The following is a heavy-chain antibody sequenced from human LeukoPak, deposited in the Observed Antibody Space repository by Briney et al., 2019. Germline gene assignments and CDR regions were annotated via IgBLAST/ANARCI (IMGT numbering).Heavy chain of an antibody. CDR1: GFTFSSYA. J-gene: IGHJ4*02. V-gene: IGHV3-23*01. CDR2: ICGDDDST. D-gene: IGHD6-13*01. CDR3: AKDGPSGYFLYRVLEY. Sequence: GGSLRLSCAASGFTFSSYAMNWVRQAPGKGLEWVSAICGDDDSTYYADSVKGRFTISRDNDKKMLFLQINSLRSEDSAVYYCAKDGPSGYFLYRVLEYWGQGTLITVSS.